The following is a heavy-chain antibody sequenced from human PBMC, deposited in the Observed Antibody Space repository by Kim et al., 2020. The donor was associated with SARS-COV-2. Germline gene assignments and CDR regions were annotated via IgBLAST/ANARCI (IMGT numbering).Heavy chain of an antibody. D-gene: IGHD6-13*01. V-gene: IGHV1-2*06. CDR1: GYTFTGYY. CDR3: ARAVYSSSWYSRWFDP. CDR2: INPKSGGT. Sequence: ASVKVSCKASGYTFTGYYMHWVRQAPGQGLEWMGRINPKSGGTNYAQKFQGRVTMTRDTSISTAYMELSRLRSDDTAVYYCARAVYSSSWYSRWFDPWVQGTLVTVSS. J-gene: IGHJ5*02.